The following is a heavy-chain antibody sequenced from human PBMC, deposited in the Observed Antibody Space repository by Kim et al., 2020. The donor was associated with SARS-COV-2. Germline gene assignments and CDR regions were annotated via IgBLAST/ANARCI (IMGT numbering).Heavy chain of an antibody. CDR3: ARDLFSIAAPYYFDY. J-gene: IGHJ4*02. Sequence: QKFPGRVTMTRDTSTSTVYMELSSLRSEDTAVYYCARDLFSIAAPYYFDYWGQGTLVTVSS. V-gene: IGHV1-46*01. D-gene: IGHD6-13*01.